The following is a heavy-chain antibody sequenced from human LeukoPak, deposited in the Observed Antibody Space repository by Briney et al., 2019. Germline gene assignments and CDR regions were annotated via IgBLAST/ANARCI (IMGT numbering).Heavy chain of an antibody. J-gene: IGHJ4*02. V-gene: IGHV3-30*02. Sequence: GGSLRLSCAASGFTFSSYGMHWVRQAPGKGLEWVAFIRYDGSNKYYADSVKGRFTISRDNSKNTLYLQMNSLRAEDTAVYYCARDRDHSNTERGFDYWGQGTLVTVSS. CDR2: IRYDGSNK. CDR1: GFTFSSYG. D-gene: IGHD1-14*01. CDR3: ARDRDHSNTERGFDY.